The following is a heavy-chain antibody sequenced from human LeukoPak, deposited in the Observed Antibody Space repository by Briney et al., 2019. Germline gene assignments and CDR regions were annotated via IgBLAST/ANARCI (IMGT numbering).Heavy chain of an antibody. CDR1: GFTFSYHW. V-gene: IGHV3-74*01. CDR2: IDGGGSST. D-gene: IGHD3-22*01. J-gene: IGHJ4*01. Sequence: GGSLRLSCTASGFTFSYHWMHWVRQVPGKGLVWISRIDGGGSSTSYADSVKGRFSISRDNSKSTLYLQMSSLRAEGTAVYYCARGPGSSGGAYVGDYWGHGTLVTVSS. CDR3: ARGPGSSGGAYVGDY.